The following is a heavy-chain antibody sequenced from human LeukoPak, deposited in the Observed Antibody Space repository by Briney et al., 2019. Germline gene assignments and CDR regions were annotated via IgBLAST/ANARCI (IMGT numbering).Heavy chain of an antibody. D-gene: IGHD3-22*01. CDR3: ARHSGGYYYDSSSPRKYYFDY. CDR2: ISGSGGST. Sequence: GGSLRLSCAASGFTFSSYAMSWVRQAPGKGLEWVSAISGSGGSTYYADSVKSRFTISRDNSKNTLYLQMNSLRAEDTAVYYCARHSGGYYYDSSSPRKYYFDYWGQGTLVTVSS. V-gene: IGHV3-23*01. J-gene: IGHJ4*02. CDR1: GFTFSSYA.